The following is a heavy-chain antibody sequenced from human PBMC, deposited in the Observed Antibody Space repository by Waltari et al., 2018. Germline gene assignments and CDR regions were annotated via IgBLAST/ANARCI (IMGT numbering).Heavy chain of an antibody. J-gene: IGHJ6*02. V-gene: IGHV4-38-2*02. CDR2: VFHTGSP. CDR3: AGEKARYGFDV. Sequence: QLQESGPGLVKPSAPLSLTCSASGFSLTRSYWAWIRQPPGKGLEWIGSVFHTGSPSYNPSLKSRVTISVDSSKNQFTLRLTAVTAADTAVYYCAGEKARYGFDVWGQGTTVTVSS. CDR1: GFSLTRSY.